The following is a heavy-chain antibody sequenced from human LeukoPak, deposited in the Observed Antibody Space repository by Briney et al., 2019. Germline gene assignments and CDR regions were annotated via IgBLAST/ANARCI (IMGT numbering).Heavy chain of an antibody. V-gene: IGHV3-48*01. J-gene: IGHJ4*02. D-gene: IGHD5-18*01. CDR1: GFSFSSYT. Sequence: GGSLRLSCAASGFSFSSYTMNWVRQAPGKGLEWVSYIRDRSAVSYADSVKGRFTMSRDNAMSSLYLQMNSLRAEDTAVYYCAKILGAMDMIFDHWGQATLVTVSS. CDR2: IRDRSAV. CDR3: AKILGAMDMIFDH.